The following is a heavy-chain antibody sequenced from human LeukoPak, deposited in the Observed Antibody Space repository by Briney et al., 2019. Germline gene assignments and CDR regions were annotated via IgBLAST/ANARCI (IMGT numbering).Heavy chain of an antibody. V-gene: IGHV3-11*01. CDR1: GFTFSDYY. CDR2: ISSSGSTI. J-gene: IGHJ4*02. CDR3: AKKGDIVVVPAAPTDY. D-gene: IGHD2-2*01. Sequence: GGSLRLSCAASGFTFSDYYMSWIRQAPGKGLEWVSYISSSGSTIYYADSVKGRFTISRDNSKNTLYLQMNSLRAEDTAVYYCAKKGDIVVVPAAPTDYWGQGTLVTVS.